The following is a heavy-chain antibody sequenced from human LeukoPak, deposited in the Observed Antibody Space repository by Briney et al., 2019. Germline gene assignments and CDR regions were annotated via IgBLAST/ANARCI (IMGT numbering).Heavy chain of an antibody. D-gene: IGHD6-19*01. CDR2: IYTSGST. CDR1: GGSISSYY. CDR3: ARWYYSGWAFDY. Sequence: SETLXLTCTVSGGSISSYYWSWIRQPAGKGLEWIGRIYTSGSTNYNPSLKSRVTMSVDTSKNQFSLKLSSVTAADTAVYYCARWYYSGWAFDYWGQGTLVIVSS. V-gene: IGHV4-4*07. J-gene: IGHJ4*02.